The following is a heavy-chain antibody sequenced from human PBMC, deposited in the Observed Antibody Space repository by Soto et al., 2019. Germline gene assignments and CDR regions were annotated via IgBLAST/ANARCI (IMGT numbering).Heavy chain of an antibody. CDR3: STMDQMLRYHYYYMDV. CDR1: GFTFSDAW. J-gene: IGHJ6*03. Sequence: GGSLRLSCAASGFTFSDAWMNWVRQAPGKGLEWVGRIKSKTDGGTTDYAAPVKGRFTISRDDSENTLYLQMNSLETEDTALYYCSTMDQMLRYHYYYMDVWGRGTTVTVSS. V-gene: IGHV3-15*01. D-gene: IGHD2-2*01. CDR2: IKSKTDGGTT.